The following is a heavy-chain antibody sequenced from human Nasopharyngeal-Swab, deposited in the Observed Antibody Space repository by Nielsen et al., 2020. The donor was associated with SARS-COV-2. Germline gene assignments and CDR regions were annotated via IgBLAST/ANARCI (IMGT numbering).Heavy chain of an antibody. CDR1: GFTFSSYA. V-gene: IGHV3-30-3*01. CDR2: ISYAGSNK. Sequence: GGSLRLSCAASGFTFSSYAMHWVRQAQGKGLEWVAVISYAGSNKYYAYSVKCRFTSSRDNSKTTLYLQMNSLRAEDTAVYYGSRGYSGSYYSPFDYWGQGTLVTVSS. D-gene: IGHD1-26*01. CDR3: SRGYSGSYYSPFDY. J-gene: IGHJ4*02.